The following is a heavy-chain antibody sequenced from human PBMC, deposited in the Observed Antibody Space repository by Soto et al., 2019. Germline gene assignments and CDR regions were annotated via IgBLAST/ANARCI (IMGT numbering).Heavy chain of an antibody. CDR2: ISWKDEK. CDR3: AHRYGGNYYRWYFDS. D-gene: IGHD1-26*01. J-gene: IGHJ4*02. Sequence: QITLKESSPTLVKPTQTLTVTCTFSGFSLSTSGAGVGWIRQSPGKAPEWLALISWKDEKRYNPGLKSRLTIAKDTYKNQVVRTMTDLDPVDTATYFCAHRYGGNYYRWYFDSWGQGTLVTVSS. V-gene: IGHV2-5*01. CDR1: GFSLSTSGAG.